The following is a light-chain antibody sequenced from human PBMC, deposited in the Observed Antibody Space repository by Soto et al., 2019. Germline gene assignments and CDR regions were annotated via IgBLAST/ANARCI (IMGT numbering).Light chain of an antibody. V-gene: IGKV1-27*01. Sequence: DIQMTQSPSSLSASVGDRVTITCRASQGISNYLAWYQQKPGKVPKLLIYAASTLQSGVPSRFSGSGSGTDFPLTISSLHPDDVEIYYCKKKNSAPHILGRGTKLEIK. CDR2: AAS. CDR3: KKKNSAPHI. CDR1: QGISNY. J-gene: IGKJ2*01.